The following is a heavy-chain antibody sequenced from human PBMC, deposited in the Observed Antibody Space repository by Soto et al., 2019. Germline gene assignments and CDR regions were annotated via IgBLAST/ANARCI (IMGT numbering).Heavy chain of an antibody. Sequence: QVQLVESGGGVVQPGRSLRLSCAASGFTFSSYGMHWVRQAPGKGLEWVAVISYDGSNKYYADSVKGRFTISRDNSKNTLYLQMNSLRAEDTAVYYCASAVAGIYWGQGTLVTVSS. J-gene: IGHJ4*02. CDR1: GFTFSSYG. D-gene: IGHD6-19*01. V-gene: IGHV3-30*03. CDR3: ASAVAGIY. CDR2: ISYDGSNK.